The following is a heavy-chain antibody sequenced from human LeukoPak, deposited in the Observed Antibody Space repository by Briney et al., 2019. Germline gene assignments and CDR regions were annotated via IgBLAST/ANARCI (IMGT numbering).Heavy chain of an antibody. CDR3: ARVPISPFHYYYGSSGYSGGTPGAFDI. D-gene: IGHD3-22*01. J-gene: IGHJ3*02. V-gene: IGHV4-31*03. CDR1: GGSISSGGYY. Sequence: SETLSLTCTVSGGSISSGGYYWSWIRQHPGKGLEWIGYIYYSGSTYYNPSLKSRVTISVDTSKNQFSLKLSSVTAADTAVYYCARVPISPFHYYYGSSGYSGGTPGAFDIWGQGTMVTVSS. CDR2: IYYSGST.